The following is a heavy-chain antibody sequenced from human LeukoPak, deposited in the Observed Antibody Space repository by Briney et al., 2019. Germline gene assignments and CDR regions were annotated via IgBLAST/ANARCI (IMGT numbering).Heavy chain of an antibody. D-gene: IGHD3-22*01. J-gene: IGHJ4*02. V-gene: IGHV1-2*02. Sequence: ASVKVSCKASGGTFNNYAMSWVRQAPGQGLEWMGWINPNSGGTNYAQKFQGRVTMTRDTSISTAYMELSRLRSDDTAVYYCARVTGYMIEDYFDYWGQGTLVTVSS. CDR2: INPNSGGT. CDR3: ARVTGYMIEDYFDY. CDR1: GGTFNNYA.